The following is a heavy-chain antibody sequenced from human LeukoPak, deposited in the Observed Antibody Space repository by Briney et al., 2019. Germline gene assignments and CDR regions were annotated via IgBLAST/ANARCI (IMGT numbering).Heavy chain of an antibody. D-gene: IGHD2-2*01. CDR3: ASSSSPYYYGMDV. CDR2: IYSGGST. V-gene: IGHV3-66*01. Sequence: GGSLRLSCAASGFTVGSNYMSWVRQAPGKGLEWVSVIYSGGSTYYADSVKGRFTISRDNSKNTLYLQMNSLRAEDTAVYYCASSSSPYYYGMDVWGQGTTVTVSS. J-gene: IGHJ6*02. CDR1: GFTVGSNY.